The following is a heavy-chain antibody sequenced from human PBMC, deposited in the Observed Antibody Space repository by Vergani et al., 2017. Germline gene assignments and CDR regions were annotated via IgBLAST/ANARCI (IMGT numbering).Heavy chain of an antibody. D-gene: IGHD5-12*01. Sequence: LQLQESGPGLVKPSETLSLTCTVSGGSISSSSYYWGWIRQPPGKGLEWVSAISGSGGSTYYADSVKGRFTISRDNSKNTLYLQMNSLRAEDTAVYYCAKGYSGYDFRDAFDIWGQGTMVTVSS. V-gene: IGHV3-23*01. CDR2: ISGSGGST. CDR1: GGSISSSSYY. CDR3: AKGYSGYDFRDAFDI. J-gene: IGHJ3*02.